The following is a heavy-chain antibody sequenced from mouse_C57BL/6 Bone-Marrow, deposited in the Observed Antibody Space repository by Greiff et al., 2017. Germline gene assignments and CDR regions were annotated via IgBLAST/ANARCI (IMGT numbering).Heavy chain of an antibody. D-gene: IGHD6-1*01. J-gene: IGHJ2*01. CDR3: ARSSAVCYSCAY. V-gene: IGHV1-47*01. Sequence: QVQLQQSGAELVKPGASVKISCKASGYTFTTYPIEWMKQNHGKSLEWIGNFNPYNDDTKYNEKFKGKATLTVEKSSNTVYLELRRLTSDDSAVXYCARSSAVCYSCAYWGQGTTLTVSA. CDR1: GYTFTTYP. CDR2: FNPYNDDT.